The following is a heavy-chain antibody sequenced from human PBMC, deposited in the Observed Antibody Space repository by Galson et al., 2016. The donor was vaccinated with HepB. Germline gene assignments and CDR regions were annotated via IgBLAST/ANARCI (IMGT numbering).Heavy chain of an antibody. CDR3: ARERRYCTDGSCYSFDY. V-gene: IGHV6-1*01. CDR2: TYYRSAWLD. CDR1: GDSVSSNSAT. D-gene: IGHD2-15*01. Sequence: CAISGDSVSSNSATWNWIRQSPSRGLEWLGRTYYRSAWLDDYAISVKSRISINPDTSKNRFSLRLNSVTPEDTAVYYCARERRYCTDGSCYSFDYWGLGTLVTVSS. J-gene: IGHJ4*02.